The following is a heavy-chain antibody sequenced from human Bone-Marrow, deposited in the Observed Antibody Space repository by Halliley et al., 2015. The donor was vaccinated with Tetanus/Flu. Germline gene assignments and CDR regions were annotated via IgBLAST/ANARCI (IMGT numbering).Heavy chain of an antibody. CDR3: ARRLRDQSGSGSFFAFDL. CDR2: NSGSYT. J-gene: IGHJ3*01. Sequence: NSGSYTKSPDSVKGRFSISRDIAKKSLYLQMDSLRAEDTAVYYCARRLRDQSGSGSFFAFDLWGQGTLVTVSS. V-gene: IGHV3-11*03. D-gene: IGHD3-10*01.